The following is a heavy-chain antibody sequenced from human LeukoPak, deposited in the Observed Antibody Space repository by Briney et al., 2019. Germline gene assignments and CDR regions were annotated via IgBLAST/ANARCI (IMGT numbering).Heavy chain of an antibody. CDR3: ARDQAYSFDY. CDR2: IGSSSSPI. J-gene: IGHJ4*02. Sequence: GGSLRLSCAASGFTFSAYSMNWVRQAPEKGLEWVPYIGSSSSPIYYADSVKGRFTISRDNAKNSLYLQMDSLRAEDTAVYYCARDQAYSFDYWGQGTLVTVSS. D-gene: IGHD4-11*01. CDR1: GFTFSAYS. V-gene: IGHV3-48*01.